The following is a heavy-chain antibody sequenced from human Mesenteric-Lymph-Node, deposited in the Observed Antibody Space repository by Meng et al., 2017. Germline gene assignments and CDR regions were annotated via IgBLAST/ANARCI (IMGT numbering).Heavy chain of an antibody. Sequence: QVQLMESGGGVVQPGRSLRLSCAASGFTFASDAMHWVRQAPGKGLEWVAVILYDGSNKFYADSVKGRFTISRDNSRNTLYLQMNSLRPEDTAVYYCFWLGESHNWGQGALVTVSS. J-gene: IGHJ4*02. CDR3: FWLGESHN. CDR2: ILYDGSNK. D-gene: IGHD3-10*01. CDR1: GFTFASDA. V-gene: IGHV3-30*03.